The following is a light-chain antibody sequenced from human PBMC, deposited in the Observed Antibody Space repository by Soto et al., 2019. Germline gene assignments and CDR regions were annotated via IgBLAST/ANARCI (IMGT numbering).Light chain of an antibody. CDR1: QSVLYSSNNRNY. CDR2: WAS. J-gene: IGKJ2*01. V-gene: IGKV4-1*01. CDR3: QQYYSTPPYT. Sequence: IVMTQSPDSLAVSLGERATINCKSSQSVLYSSNNRNYLAWYRQKPGQPPKLLIYWASIREFGVPDRISGCGSGTDFTLTISSLQAEDVAIYYCQQYYSTPPYTFGQGTKLEIK.